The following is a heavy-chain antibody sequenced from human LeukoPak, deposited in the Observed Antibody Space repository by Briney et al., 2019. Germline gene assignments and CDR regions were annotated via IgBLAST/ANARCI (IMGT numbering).Heavy chain of an antibody. D-gene: IGHD3-22*01. CDR1: GGSISSSSYY. V-gene: IGHV4-39*01. Sequence: SETLSLTCTVSGGSISSSSYYWGWIRQPPGKGLEWIGSIYYSGSTYYNPSLKSRVTISVDTSKNQFSLKLSSVTAADTAVYYCARGITMIVTYYFDYWGQGTLVTVSS. CDR2: IYYSGST. CDR3: ARGITMIVTYYFDY. J-gene: IGHJ4*02.